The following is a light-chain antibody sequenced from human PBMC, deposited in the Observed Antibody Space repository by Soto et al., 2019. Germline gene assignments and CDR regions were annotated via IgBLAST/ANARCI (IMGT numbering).Light chain of an antibody. Sequence: QYVLTQPPSESGSPGQSVTISCTGTSSDVGAYKYVSWYQQYPGKAPKLMIYEVSKRPSGVPDRFSGSKSGNTASLTVSGLQAEDEADYYCTSYVGSDIWVFGGGTKLTVL. CDR1: SSDVGAYKY. J-gene: IGLJ3*02. CDR3: TSYVGSDIWV. CDR2: EVS. V-gene: IGLV2-8*01.